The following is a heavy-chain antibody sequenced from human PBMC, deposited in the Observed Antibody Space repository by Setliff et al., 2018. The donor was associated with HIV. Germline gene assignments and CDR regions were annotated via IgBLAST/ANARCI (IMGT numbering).Heavy chain of an antibody. CDR1: GASISDSKYY. D-gene: IGHD3-10*01. CDR3: ARAPGSVSVFLDS. CDR2: IHYSGTT. Sequence: SETLSLTCTVSGASISDSKYYWGWIRQPPGKGLEWIGNIHYSGTTYYNPSLRSRVTISIDTSKTQFSLKMSSVTAADTAMYYCARAPGSVSVFLDSWGQGTLVTVSS. V-gene: IGHV4-39*07. J-gene: IGHJ4*02.